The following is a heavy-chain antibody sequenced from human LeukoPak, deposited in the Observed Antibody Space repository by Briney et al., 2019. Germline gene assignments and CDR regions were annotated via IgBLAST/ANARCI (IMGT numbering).Heavy chain of an antibody. Sequence: SETLSLTCTVSGGSISSYYWSWIRQPPGKGLEWIGYIYYSGSTTYNPSLKSRVTMSVDTSKNQFSLKLSSVTAADTAVYYCAREGYSSGWYRFDPWGQGTLVTVSS. V-gene: IGHV4-59*01. D-gene: IGHD6-19*01. J-gene: IGHJ5*02. CDR2: IYYSGST. CDR1: GGSISSYY. CDR3: AREGYSSGWYRFDP.